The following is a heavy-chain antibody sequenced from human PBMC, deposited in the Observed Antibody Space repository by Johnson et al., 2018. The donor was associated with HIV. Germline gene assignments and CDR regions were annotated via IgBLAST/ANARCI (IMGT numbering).Heavy chain of an antibody. V-gene: IGHV3-15*01. J-gene: IGHJ3*02. Sequence: MMLVESGGGWVKPGGSLRLSCAASGFTFSNAWMNWVRQAPGKGLEWVGRIKSKSDGGTTDYAAPVIGRFTISRDDSKNTLYLQMNSLKTEDTAVYYCAQDGTLRAFDIWGQGTMVTVSS. CDR1: GFTFSNAW. CDR3: AQDGTLRAFDI. CDR2: IKSKSDGGTT.